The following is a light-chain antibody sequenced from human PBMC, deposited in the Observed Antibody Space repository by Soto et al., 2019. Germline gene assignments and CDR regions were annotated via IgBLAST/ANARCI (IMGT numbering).Light chain of an antibody. CDR1: QGISSW. V-gene: IGKV1-12*01. J-gene: IGKJ4*01. CDR2: AAS. CDR3: QQANSFPLT. Sequence: EIELTQSASVLSASVGDPVTRLCRASQGISSWLAWYQQKPGKAPKLLIDAASSLQSGVPSRCSGSGSGTDFTLASSSLQPEDFATYYCQQANSFPLTVGGGTKVDIK.